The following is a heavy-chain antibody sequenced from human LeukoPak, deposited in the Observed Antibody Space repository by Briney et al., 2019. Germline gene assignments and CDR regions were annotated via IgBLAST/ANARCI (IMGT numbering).Heavy chain of an antibody. CDR2: TYYRSKWYF. J-gene: IGHJ4*02. Sequence: SQTLSLTCAISGDSFSSKSASWNWLRQSPSRGLEWLGRTYYRSKWYFESAVSVKSLISINPDTSQNQFSLQLSSLTIDDTAVYYCARAGGTFDNWGQGTLVTVSS. V-gene: IGHV6-1*01. D-gene: IGHD1-1*01. CDR3: ARAGGTFDN. CDR1: GDSFSSKSAS.